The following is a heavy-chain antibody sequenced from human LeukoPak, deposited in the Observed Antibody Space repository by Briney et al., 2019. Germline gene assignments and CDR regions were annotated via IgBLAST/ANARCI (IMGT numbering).Heavy chain of an antibody. J-gene: IGHJ3*01. CDR2: FYSGGST. CDR1: GFDDSSSY. D-gene: IGHD4/OR15-4a*01. Sequence: GGSLRLSCAASGFDDSSSYMSWVRQAPGKGLEWVSVFYSGGSTYYADSVKGRFTISRDKSKNTAYLQMNSLRDDDTAVYFCARSVGWLTSPGALDVWGQGTVVAVSS. CDR3: ARSVGWLTSPGALDV. V-gene: IGHV3-53*01.